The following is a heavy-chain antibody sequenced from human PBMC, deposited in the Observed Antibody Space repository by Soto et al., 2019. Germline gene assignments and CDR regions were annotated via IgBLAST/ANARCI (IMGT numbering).Heavy chain of an antibody. CDR3: ARDTQYDFWSGYYMARWFDP. CDR2: ISAYNGNT. V-gene: IGHV1-18*01. CDR1: GYTFTSYG. J-gene: IGHJ5*02. Sequence: ASVKVSCKASGYTFTSYGISWVRQAPGQGLEWMGWISAYNGNTNYAQKLQGRVTMTTDTSTSTAYMELRSLRSDDTAVYYCARDTQYDFWSGYYMARWFDPWGQGTLVTVPQ. D-gene: IGHD3-3*01.